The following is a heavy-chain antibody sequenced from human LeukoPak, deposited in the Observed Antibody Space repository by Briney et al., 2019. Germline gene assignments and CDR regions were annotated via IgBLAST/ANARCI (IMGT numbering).Heavy chain of an antibody. V-gene: IGHV4-30-2*01. CDR3: ARESEGDYYGL. CDR1: GGSISSSSYY. J-gene: IGHJ4*02. CDR2: IYHSGST. D-gene: IGHD3-10*01. Sequence: SETLSLTCTVSGGSISSSSYYWGWIRQPPGKGLEWIGYIYHSGSTYYNPSLKSRVTISVDRSKNQLSLKLSSVTAADTAVYYCARESEGDYYGLWGQGTLVTVSS.